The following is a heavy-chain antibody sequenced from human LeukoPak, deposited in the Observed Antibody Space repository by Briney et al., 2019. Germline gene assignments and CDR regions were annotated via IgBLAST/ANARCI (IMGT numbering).Heavy chain of an antibody. J-gene: IGHJ4*02. CDR2: IKHDGSEK. D-gene: IGHD7-27*01. CDR3: ARVSRWGLNHNPHY. CDR1: GFTFSNYW. Sequence: GGSLRLSCAASGFTFSNYWMSWVRQAPGRGLEWVANIKHDGSEKYYVDSVKGRFTISRDNAMNSLYMQMNSLRAEDTAVYYWARVSRWGLNHNPHYWGQGTLVTVSS. V-gene: IGHV3-7*03.